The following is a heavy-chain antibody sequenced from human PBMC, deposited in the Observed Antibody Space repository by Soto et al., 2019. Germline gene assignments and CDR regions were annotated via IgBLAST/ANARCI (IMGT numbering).Heavy chain of an antibody. V-gene: IGHV4-31*11. CDR2: IYFSGST. Sequence: CAVCGVCMYIRVDYGTWISQHPGKGLEWIGDIYFSGSTKYSSSLKSRVLISLDPSKNQFSLKLTSVTAADTAVYFCARDTEPTTGGIDFWGQGTRVT. J-gene: IGHJ4*02. D-gene: IGHD1-1*01. CDR1: GVCMYIRVDY. CDR3: ARDTEPTTGGIDF.